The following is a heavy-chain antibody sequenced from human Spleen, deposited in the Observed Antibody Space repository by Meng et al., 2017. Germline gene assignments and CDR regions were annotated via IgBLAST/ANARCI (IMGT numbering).Heavy chain of an antibody. CDR3: ARDQQRYSSSWDY. J-gene: IGHJ4*02. V-gene: IGHV3-11*04. D-gene: IGHD6-13*01. Sequence: GESLKISCAASGFTFSDYYMSWIRQAPGKGLEWVSYISSSGSTIYYADSVKGRFTISRDNAKNSLYLQMNSLRAEDTAVYYCARDQQRYSSSWDYWGQGTLVTVSS. CDR1: GFTFSDYY. CDR2: ISSSGSTI.